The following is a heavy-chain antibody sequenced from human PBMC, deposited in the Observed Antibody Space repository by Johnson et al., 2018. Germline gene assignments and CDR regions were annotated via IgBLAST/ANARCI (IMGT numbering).Heavy chain of an antibody. J-gene: IGHJ3*01. CDR2: MNPNSGNT. V-gene: IGHV1-8*01. CDR1: GYTFTSYD. CDR3: SREGPGQQYDSSGDDAFDF. Sequence: QVQLVESGAEVKKPGASVKVSCKTSGYTFTSYDISWVRQATGQGLEWMGWMNPNSGNTGYAQKFEGRVTMTRTTSISTAYMELSSLRSEDTAVYYWSREGPGQQYDSSGDDAFDFWGQGTMVTVSS. D-gene: IGHD3-22*01.